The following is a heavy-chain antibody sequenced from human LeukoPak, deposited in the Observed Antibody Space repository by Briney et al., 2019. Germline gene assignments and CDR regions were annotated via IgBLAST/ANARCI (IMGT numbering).Heavy chain of an antibody. Sequence: PGGSLRLSCAASGFTFSSYAMSRVRQAPGKGLEWVSAISGSGGSTYYADSVKGRFTISRDNSKNTLCLQMNSLRAEDTAVYYCATTPLWFGELPDDYWGQGTLVTVSS. CDR2: ISGSGGST. CDR3: ATTPLWFGELPDDY. J-gene: IGHJ4*02. D-gene: IGHD3-10*01. CDR1: GFTFSSYA. V-gene: IGHV3-23*01.